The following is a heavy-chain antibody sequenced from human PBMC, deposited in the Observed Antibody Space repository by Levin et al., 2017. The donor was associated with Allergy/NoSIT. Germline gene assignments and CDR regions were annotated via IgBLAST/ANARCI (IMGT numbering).Heavy chain of an antibody. Sequence: PGGSLRLSCAASGFTFSTYEMSWVRQAPGKGLEWISYISSRGSMINYADSVKGRFTISRDNAKNSLYLQMNSLRAEDTAVYYCATLCVSDCSTPNDYWGQGTLVTVSS. CDR1: GFTFSTYE. J-gene: IGHJ4*02. CDR3: ATLCVSDCSTPNDY. V-gene: IGHV3-48*03. D-gene: IGHD2-21*01. CDR2: ISSRGSMI.